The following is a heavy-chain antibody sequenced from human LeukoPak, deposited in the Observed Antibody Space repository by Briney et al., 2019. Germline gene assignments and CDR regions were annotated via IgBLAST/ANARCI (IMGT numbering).Heavy chain of an antibody. D-gene: IGHD5-18*01. CDR1: GYRFPSYW. V-gene: IGHV5-10-1*01. CDR2: IDPIDSYT. CDR3: ARARVDTAMADFDY. Sequence: GESLKISCKASGYRFPSYWITWVRQMPGKGVEWMGCIDPIDSYTTYSPSFQGHLTISADKSIATVYLQWSSLKASDTAMYYCARARVDTAMADFDYWGQGTLVTVSS. J-gene: IGHJ4*02.